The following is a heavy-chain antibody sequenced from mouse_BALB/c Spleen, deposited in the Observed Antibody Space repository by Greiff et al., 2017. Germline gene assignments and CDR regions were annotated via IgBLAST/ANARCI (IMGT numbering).Heavy chain of an antibody. CDR2: IDLANGNT. J-gene: IGHJ4*01. Sequence: VQLQQSGAELVKPGASVKLSCTASGFNIKDTYMHWVKQRPEQGLEWIGRIDLANGNTKYDPKFQGKATITADTSSNTAYLQLSSLTSEDTAVYYCAPMGLYAMDYWGQGTSVTVSS. CDR1: GFNIKDTY. V-gene: IGHV14-3*02. D-gene: IGHD2-2*01. CDR3: APMGLYAMDY.